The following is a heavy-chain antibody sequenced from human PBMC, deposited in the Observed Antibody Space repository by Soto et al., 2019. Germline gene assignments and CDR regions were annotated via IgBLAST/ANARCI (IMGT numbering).Heavy chain of an antibody. CDR2: ISTYSGNT. CDR3: ARATYCSGGNCYYFDS. D-gene: IGHD2-15*01. J-gene: IGHJ4*02. V-gene: IGHV1-18*04. CDR1: GYTFTNFG. Sequence: QVQLVQSGAEVKKPGASVKVSCKALGYTFTNFGVSWVRQAPGQGLEWMGWISTYSGNTHYPQRLQGRVTMTTVTSSRTAYMELRSLRSDDTAVYYCARATYCSGGNCYYFDSRGQGTLVTVSS.